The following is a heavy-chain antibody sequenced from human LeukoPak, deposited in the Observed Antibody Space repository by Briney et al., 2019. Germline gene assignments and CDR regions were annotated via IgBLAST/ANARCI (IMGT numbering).Heavy chain of an antibody. CDR1: GGSFSGYY. Sequence: SETLSLTCAVYGGSFSGYYWSWIRQPPGKGLEWIGEINHSGSTNYNPSLKSRVTISVDTSKNQFSLKLSSVTAADTAVYYCASLTLPSGSYYVYWGQGTLVTVSS. V-gene: IGHV4-34*01. CDR2: INHSGST. CDR3: ASLTLPSGSYYVY. D-gene: IGHD1-26*01. J-gene: IGHJ4*02.